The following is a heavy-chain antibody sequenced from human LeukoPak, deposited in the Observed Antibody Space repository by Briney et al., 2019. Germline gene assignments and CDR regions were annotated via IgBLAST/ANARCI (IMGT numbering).Heavy chain of an antibody. V-gene: IGHV1-2*02. CDR1: GYTFTGDY. J-gene: IGHJ4*02. Sequence: GASVKVSCKASGYTFTGDYMHWVRQAPGQGLEWMGWINPNSGGTNYAQKFQGRVTMTRDTSISTAYMELSRLRSDDTAVYYCARRYSSSWYWVFDYWGQGTLVTVSS. CDR2: INPNSGGT. D-gene: IGHD6-13*01. CDR3: ARRYSSSWYWVFDY.